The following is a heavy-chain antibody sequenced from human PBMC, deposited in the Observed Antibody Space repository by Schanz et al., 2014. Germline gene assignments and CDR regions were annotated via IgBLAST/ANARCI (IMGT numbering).Heavy chain of an antibody. V-gene: IGHV3-66*01. CDR1: GLTVSSNY. J-gene: IGHJ6*02. CDR2: LYTGGTT. D-gene: IGHD2-15*01. CDR3: ARDRYGVGIPGMDV. Sequence: LVESGGGVAQPGGSLRLSCVASGLTVSSNYMTWVRQAPGKGLEWVSILYTGGTTYYADSVRGKFTITRDNSEKTLYRQMNSLRSEYTAVYYCARDRYGVGIPGMDVWGQGTTVTVSS.